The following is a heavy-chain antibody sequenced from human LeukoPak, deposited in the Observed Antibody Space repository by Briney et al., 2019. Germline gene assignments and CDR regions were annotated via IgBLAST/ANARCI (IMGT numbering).Heavy chain of an antibody. CDR2: ISWNSGSI. Sequence: GGSLRLSCAASGFTFDDYAMHWVRQAPGKGLEWVSGISWNSGSIGYADSVKGRFTISRDNAKNSLYLQMNSLRAEDMALYYCAKGPGGGYSYGYFDYWGQGTLVTVSS. CDR3: AKGPGGGYSYGYFDY. J-gene: IGHJ4*02. V-gene: IGHV3-9*03. D-gene: IGHD5-18*01. CDR1: GFTFDDYA.